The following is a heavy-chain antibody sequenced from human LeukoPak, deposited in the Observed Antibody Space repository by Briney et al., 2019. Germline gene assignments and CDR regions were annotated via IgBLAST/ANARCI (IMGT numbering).Heavy chain of an antibody. Sequence: PSETLSLTCTVSGGSISSYYWSWIRQPPGKGLEWIGYIYYSESTNYNPSLKSRVTISVDTSKNQISLKLSSVTAADTAVYYCAGDGEVEDSSGYIWFDPWGQGTLVTVSS. CDR1: GGSISSYY. V-gene: IGHV4-59*01. CDR2: IYYSEST. J-gene: IGHJ5*02. D-gene: IGHD3-22*01. CDR3: AGDGEVEDSSGYIWFDP.